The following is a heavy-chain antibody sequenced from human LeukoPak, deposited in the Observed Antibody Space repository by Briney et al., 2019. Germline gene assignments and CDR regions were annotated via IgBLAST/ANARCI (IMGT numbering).Heavy chain of an antibody. CDR2: ISSSSTI. CDR1: GFTFSSYS. Sequence: GGSLRLSCAASGFTFSSYSMNWVRQAPGKGLEWVSYISSSSTIYYADSVKGRFTISRDNAKNSLYLQMNSLRAEDTAVYYCARMVAGYAFDIWGQGTMVTVSS. D-gene: IGHD2-15*01. CDR3: ARMVAGYAFDI. V-gene: IGHV3-48*01. J-gene: IGHJ3*02.